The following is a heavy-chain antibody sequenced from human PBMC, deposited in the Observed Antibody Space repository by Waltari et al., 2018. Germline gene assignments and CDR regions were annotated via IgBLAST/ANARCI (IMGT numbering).Heavy chain of an antibody. D-gene: IGHD3-10*02. V-gene: IGHV1-46*01. Sequence: QVQLVQSGAEVKKPGASVKVSCKSYGYTFTSYYMPWVQQAPGQGLEWMGIINPSGGSTSYAQKFQGRVTMTRDTSTSTVYMELSSLRSEDTAVYYCARGVPGPDAFDIWGQGTMVTVSS. CDR3: ARGVPGPDAFDI. J-gene: IGHJ3*02. CDR2: INPSGGST. CDR1: GYTFTSYY.